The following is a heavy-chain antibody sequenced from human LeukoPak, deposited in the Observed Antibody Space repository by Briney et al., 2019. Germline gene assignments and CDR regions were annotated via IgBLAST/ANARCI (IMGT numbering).Heavy chain of an antibody. CDR2: ISSSSSYT. J-gene: IGHJ4*02. D-gene: IGHD3-16*01. CDR1: GFTFSDYY. V-gene: IGHV3-11*06. CDR3: ARGQFGFDY. Sequence: GGSLRLSCAASGFTFSDYYMSWLRQAPGKGVEWVSYISSSSSYTNYADSVKGRFTISRDNAKNSLYLQMNSLRAEDTAVYYCARGQFGFDYWGQGTLVTVSS.